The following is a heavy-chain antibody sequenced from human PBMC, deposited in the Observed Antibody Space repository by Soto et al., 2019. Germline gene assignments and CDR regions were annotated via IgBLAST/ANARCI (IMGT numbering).Heavy chain of an antibody. CDR3: AREGHPWNYVAYYGMDV. CDR2: MNLNSGNT. J-gene: IGHJ6*02. CDR1: GYTFTSYD. V-gene: IGHV1-8*01. Sequence: ASLKVYCKASGYTFTSYDINWVRQATGQGLEWMGWMNLNSGNTGYAQKFQGRVTMTRNTSISTAYMELRSLRSEDTAVYYCAREGHPWNYVAYYGMDVWGQGTTVTVSS. D-gene: IGHD1-7*01.